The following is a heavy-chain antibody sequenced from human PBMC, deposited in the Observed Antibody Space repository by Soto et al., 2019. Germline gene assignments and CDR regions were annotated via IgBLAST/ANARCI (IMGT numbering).Heavy chain of an antibody. J-gene: IGHJ4*02. Sequence: GGSLRLSCAASGFTFSSYSMNWVRQAPGKGLEWVSYISSSSSTIYYADSVKGRFTISRDNAKNSLYLQMNSLRDEDTAVYYCARDEYYYDSSGYSRYFDYWGQGTLVTVSS. V-gene: IGHV3-48*02. CDR2: ISSSSSTI. CDR1: GFTFSSYS. CDR3: ARDEYYYDSSGYSRYFDY. D-gene: IGHD3-22*01.